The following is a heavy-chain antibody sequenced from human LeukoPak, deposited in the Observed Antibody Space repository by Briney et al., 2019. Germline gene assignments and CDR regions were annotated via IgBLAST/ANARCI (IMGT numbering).Heavy chain of an antibody. Sequence: SETLSLTCTVSGGSISSSGYYWGWIRQPPGKGMEWIASIFYSGSTHYNPSLKSRVTISGDTSKNQFSLKLNSVTSADTAVYYCAKVVEGLLAARFDYWGQGTLVTVSS. V-gene: IGHV4-39*07. CDR3: AKVVEGLLAARFDY. J-gene: IGHJ4*02. CDR1: GGSISSSGYY. CDR2: IFYSGST. D-gene: IGHD6-13*01.